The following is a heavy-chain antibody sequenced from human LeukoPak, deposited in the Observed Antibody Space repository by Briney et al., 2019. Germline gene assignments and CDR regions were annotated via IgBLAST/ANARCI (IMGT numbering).Heavy chain of an antibody. V-gene: IGHV1-69*05. D-gene: IGHD2-21*02. Sequence: GASVKVSCKASGGTFSSYAISWVRQAPGQGLEWMGGIIPIFGTANYSQKFQGRVTITTDESTSTAYMELSSLRSEDTAVYYCASHIYCGGDCYPLFDYWGPGTLVTVSS. CDR3: ASHIYCGGDCYPLFDY. J-gene: IGHJ4*02. CDR2: IIPIFGTA. CDR1: GGTFSSYA.